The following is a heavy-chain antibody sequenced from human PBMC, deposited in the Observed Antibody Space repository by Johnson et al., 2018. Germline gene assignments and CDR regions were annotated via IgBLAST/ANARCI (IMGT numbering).Heavy chain of an antibody. CDR2: IYYSGST. V-gene: IGHV4-59*01. Sequence: QVQLVESGPGLVKPSETXSLTCTVSGGSISSYYWSWIRQPPGKGLEWIGYIYYSGSTNYNPSLKSRVTISVDTSKNQFSLKLSSVTAADTAVYYWARVRAVAGTENYYYGMDVWGQGTTVTVSS. CDR1: GGSISSYY. J-gene: IGHJ6*02. CDR3: ARVRAVAGTENYYYGMDV. D-gene: IGHD6-19*01.